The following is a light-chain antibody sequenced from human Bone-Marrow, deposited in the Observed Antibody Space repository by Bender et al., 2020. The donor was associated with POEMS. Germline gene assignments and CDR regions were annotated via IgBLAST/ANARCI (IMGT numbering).Light chain of an antibody. Sequence: QSVLAQPPSASGTPGQRLTISCSGSSSNIGTHGVHWYQQLPGEAPKLLIYYADLLTPGVSDRFSASKSGSSASLAISGLQSEEEALYYCSAWDDSLSGWVFGGGTKLTVL. J-gene: IGLJ3*02. CDR3: SAWDDSLSGWV. V-gene: IGLV1-36*01. CDR2: YAD. CDR1: SSNIGTHG.